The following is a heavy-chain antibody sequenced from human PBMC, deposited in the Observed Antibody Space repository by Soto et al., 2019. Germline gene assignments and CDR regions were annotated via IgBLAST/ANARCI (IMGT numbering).Heavy chain of an antibody. Sequence: ASVKVSCKSSGYTFTSYYMHCVRQAPGQGLEWMGIINPSGGSTSYAQKFQGRVTMTRDTSTSTVYMELSSLRSEDTAVYYCARAGDFWSGYSAYFDYWGQGTLVTVSS. J-gene: IGHJ4*02. D-gene: IGHD3-3*01. CDR1: GYTFTSYY. CDR3: ARAGDFWSGYSAYFDY. V-gene: IGHV1-46*01. CDR2: INPSGGST.